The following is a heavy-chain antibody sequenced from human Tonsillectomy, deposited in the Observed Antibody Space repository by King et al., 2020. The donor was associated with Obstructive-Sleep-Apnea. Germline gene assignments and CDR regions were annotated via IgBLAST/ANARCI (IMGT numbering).Heavy chain of an antibody. CDR1: GFTFSSYS. CDR3: AIEREGHY. J-gene: IGHJ4*02. CDR2: ISSCSGTI. Sequence: QLVQSGGGLVQPGGSLRLSCEVSGFTFSSYSMNWVRQAPGKGLEWVSYISSCSGTIYYADSVKGRFTISRDNAKNSLYLQMNSLRAEDTAVYYCAIEREGHYWGQGTLVTVSS. V-gene: IGHV3-48*04.